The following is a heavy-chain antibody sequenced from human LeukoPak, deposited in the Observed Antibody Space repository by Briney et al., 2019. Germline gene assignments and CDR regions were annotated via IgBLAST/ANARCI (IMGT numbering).Heavy chain of an antibody. J-gene: IGHJ3*02. CDR3: ARFASPSCCQSAFDI. CDR1: GFTFSSYA. CDR2: ISGSGGTK. V-gene: IGHV3-23*01. Sequence: PGGSLRLSCAASGFTFSSYAMSWVRQAPGKGLEWVSAISGSGGTKNYADSVKGRFTISRDNSKNTLYLQMNSLRAEDTAVYYCARFASPSCCQSAFDIWGQGTMVTVSS. D-gene: IGHD2-2*01.